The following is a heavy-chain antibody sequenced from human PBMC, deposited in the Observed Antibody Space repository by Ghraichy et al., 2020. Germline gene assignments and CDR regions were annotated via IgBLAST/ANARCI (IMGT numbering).Heavy chain of an antibody. Sequence: SCAASGFTFSSYSMNWVRQAPGKGLEWVSYISSSSSTIYYADSVKGRFTISRDNAKNSLYLQMNSLRDEDTAVYYCARDGKPDIFEGYYSNWFDPWGQGTLFTVSS. CDR3: ARDGKPDIFEGYYSNWFDP. V-gene: IGHV3-48*02. CDR2: ISSSSSTI. D-gene: IGHD3-22*01. J-gene: IGHJ5*02. CDR1: GFTFSSYS.